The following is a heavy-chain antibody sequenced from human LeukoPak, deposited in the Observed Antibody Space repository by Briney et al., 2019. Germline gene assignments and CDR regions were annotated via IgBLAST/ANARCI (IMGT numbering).Heavy chain of an antibody. CDR3: AKDFRWELLPPTDFDY. J-gene: IGHJ4*02. CDR1: GFTFSSYG. V-gene: IGHV3-30*18. Sequence: SLRLSCAASGFTFSSYGMHWVRQAPGKGLEWVAVISYDGSNKYYADSVKGRFTISRDNFKNTLYLQMNSLRAEDTAVYYCAKDFRWELLPPTDFDYWGQGTLVTVSS. D-gene: IGHD1-26*01. CDR2: ISYDGSNK.